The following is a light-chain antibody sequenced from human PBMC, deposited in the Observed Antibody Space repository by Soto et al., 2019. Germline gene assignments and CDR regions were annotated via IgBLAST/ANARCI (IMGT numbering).Light chain of an antibody. Sequence: ETILTQSPATLSLSPGESATLSCRASQSVNNFLAWYQQKPGQAPRLLIYDATKRATGVPDKFRGSGSGTDFPLTITSLEPEDFAVYYCQQRSDWPPFTFGPGTKVDVK. CDR2: DAT. V-gene: IGKV3-11*01. J-gene: IGKJ3*01. CDR3: QQRSDWPPFT. CDR1: QSVNNF.